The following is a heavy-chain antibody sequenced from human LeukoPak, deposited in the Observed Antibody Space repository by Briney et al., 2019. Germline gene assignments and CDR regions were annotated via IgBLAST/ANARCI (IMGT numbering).Heavy chain of an antibody. CDR2: IYYSGIT. V-gene: IGHV4-59*01. D-gene: IGHD3-22*01. J-gene: IGHJ5*02. CDR1: GGSISTYY. CDR3: ARETIIVGRAEFGP. Sequence: SETLSLTCPVAGGSISTYYWSWIRQPPGKGLEWIGYIYYSGITNYNPSLKSRVTISVDTSKNQFSLKLSSVTAADTAVYYCARETIIVGRAEFGPWGQGTLVTVSS.